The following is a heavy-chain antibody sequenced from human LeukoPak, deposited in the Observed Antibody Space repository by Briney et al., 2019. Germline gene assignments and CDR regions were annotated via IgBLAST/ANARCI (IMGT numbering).Heavy chain of an antibody. J-gene: IGHJ4*02. CDR3: AREGYDSSGSPRLLDY. CDR1: GLTVSSNY. CDR2: LHAAGGT. V-gene: IGHV3-53*04. D-gene: IGHD3-22*01. Sequence: PGGSLRLSCAASGLTVSSNYITWVRQPPGKGLEWVSVLHAAGGTYYADSVKGRFTISRHISKNSVYLKMNSRRAEDTAVYYCAREGYDSSGSPRLLDYWGQGTPVTVSS.